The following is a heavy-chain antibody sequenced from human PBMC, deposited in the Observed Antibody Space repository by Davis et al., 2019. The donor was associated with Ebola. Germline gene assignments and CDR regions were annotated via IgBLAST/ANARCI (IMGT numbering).Heavy chain of an antibody. J-gene: IGHJ4*02. CDR1: GFSISAYP. CDR2: IRGGGSEI. Sequence: GESLKISCVVSGFSISAYPMNWVRQAPGRGLEWVSHIRGGGSEIYYADSVKGRFTLSRDNAKNSLYLQMNSLRDEDTAVYYCARDAAFVFDYWGQGILVTVSS. V-gene: IGHV3-48*02. D-gene: IGHD3-10*01. CDR3: ARDAAFVFDY.